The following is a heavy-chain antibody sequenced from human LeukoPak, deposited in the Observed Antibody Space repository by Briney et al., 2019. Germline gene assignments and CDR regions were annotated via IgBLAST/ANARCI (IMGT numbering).Heavy chain of an antibody. CDR3: AKRYYYDSSGYSFQH. D-gene: IGHD3-22*01. CDR1: GFTFSSYA. V-gene: IGHV3-23*01. CDR2: ISGSGGST. Sequence: GGSLRLSCAASGFTFSSYAMSLVRQAPGKGLEWVSAISGSGGSTYYADSVKGRFTISRDNSKNTLYLQMNSLRAEDTAVYYCAKRYYYDSSGYSFQHWGQGTLVTVSS. J-gene: IGHJ1*01.